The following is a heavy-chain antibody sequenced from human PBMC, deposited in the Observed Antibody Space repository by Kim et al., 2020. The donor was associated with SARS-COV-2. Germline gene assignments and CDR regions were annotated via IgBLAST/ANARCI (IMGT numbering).Heavy chain of an antibody. Sequence: RFTISRDNSKNTLYLQMNSLRAEDTAVYYCARVGAHGGPSWDTAMLYFDYWGQGTLVTVSS. CDR3: ARVGAHGGPSWDTAMLYFDY. J-gene: IGHJ4*02. D-gene: IGHD5-18*01. V-gene: IGHV3-30*07.